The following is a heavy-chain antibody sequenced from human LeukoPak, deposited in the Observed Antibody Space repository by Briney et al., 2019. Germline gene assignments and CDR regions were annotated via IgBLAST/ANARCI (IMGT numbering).Heavy chain of an antibody. D-gene: IGHD2-2*01. J-gene: IGHJ5*02. CDR2: IYPGDSDT. Sequence: GESLKISCKGSGYSFTSYWIGWVRQMPGKGLEWMGIIYPGDSDTRYSPSFQGQVTISADKSISTAYLQWSSLKASDTAMYYCARFIGYCSSTSCYPNWFDPWGQGTLVTVSS. V-gene: IGHV5-51*01. CDR3: ARFIGYCSSTSCYPNWFDP. CDR1: GYSFTSYW.